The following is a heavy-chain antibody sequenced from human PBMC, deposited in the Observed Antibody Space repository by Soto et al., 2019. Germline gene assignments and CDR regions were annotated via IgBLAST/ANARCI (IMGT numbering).Heavy chain of an antibody. V-gene: IGHV1-8*01. CDR1: GYTFTSYD. J-gene: IGHJ6*02. D-gene: IGHD2-21*01. Sequence: QVQLVQSGAEVKKPGASVKVSCKASGYTFTSYDINWVRQATGQGLEWMGWMNPNSGNTGYAQKFQGRVTMTRNTSISTAYMELSSLRSEDTAVYYCATLSCGVDYRSYYYYGMDVWGQGTTVTVSS. CDR2: MNPNSGNT. CDR3: ATLSCGVDYRSYYYYGMDV.